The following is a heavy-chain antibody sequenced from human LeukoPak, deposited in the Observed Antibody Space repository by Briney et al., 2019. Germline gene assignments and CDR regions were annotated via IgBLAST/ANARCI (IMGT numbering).Heavy chain of an antibody. Sequence: ASVKVSCKASGYTFTSHDINWVRQATGQGLEWMGWMNPNSGNTGYAQKFQGRVTMTRNTSISTAYMELSSLRSEDTAVYYCARVVNRRHPGASYRGGGYAYYFDYWGQGTLVTVSS. CDR2: MNPNSGNT. J-gene: IGHJ4*02. V-gene: IGHV1-8*01. D-gene: IGHD2-2*01. CDR1: GYTFTSHD. CDR3: ARVVNRRHPGASYRGGGYAYYFDY.